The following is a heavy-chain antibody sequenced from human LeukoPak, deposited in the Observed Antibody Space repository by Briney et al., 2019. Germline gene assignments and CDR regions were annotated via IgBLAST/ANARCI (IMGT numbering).Heavy chain of an antibody. Sequence: PEGSLRLSCAASGFTFSSYWMSWVRQAPGKGLEWVANIKQDGSEKYYVDSVKGRFTISRDNAKNSLYLQMNSLRAEDTAVYYCARENGAAMVAAPFDYWGQGTLVTVSS. CDR1: GFTFSSYW. D-gene: IGHD5-18*01. CDR3: ARENGAAMVAAPFDY. CDR2: IKQDGSEK. V-gene: IGHV3-7*01. J-gene: IGHJ4*02.